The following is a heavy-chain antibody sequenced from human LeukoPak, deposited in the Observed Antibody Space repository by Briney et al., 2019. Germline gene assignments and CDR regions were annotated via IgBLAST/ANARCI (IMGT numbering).Heavy chain of an antibody. CDR2: ISSSGSTI. D-gene: IGHD5-18*01. CDR1: GFTFSDYY. Sequence: GGSLRLSCAASGFTFSDYYMSRIRQAPGKGLEWVSYISSSGSTIYYADSVKGRFTISRDNAKNSLYLQMNSLRAEDTAVYYCARDAADTAMVLTWGQGTLVTVSS. J-gene: IGHJ5*02. V-gene: IGHV3-11*01. CDR3: ARDAADTAMVLT.